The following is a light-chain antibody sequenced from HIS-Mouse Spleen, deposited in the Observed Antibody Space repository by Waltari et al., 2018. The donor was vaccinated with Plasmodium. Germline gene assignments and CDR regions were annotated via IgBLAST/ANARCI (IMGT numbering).Light chain of an antibody. CDR2: LGS. CDR3: MQALQTPLT. J-gene: IGKJ4*01. V-gene: IGKV2-28*01. CDR1: QSLLHSNGHNS. Sequence: DIVMTQSPLSLPVTPGEPASLSCRPRQSLLHSNGHNSLDWYLQKPGQSPQLLIYLGSNRASGVPDRFSGSGSGTDFTLKISRVEAEDVGVYYCMQALQTPLTFGGGTKVEIK.